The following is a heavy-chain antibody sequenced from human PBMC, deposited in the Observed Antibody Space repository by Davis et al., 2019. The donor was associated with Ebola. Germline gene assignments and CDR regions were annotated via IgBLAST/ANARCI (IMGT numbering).Heavy chain of an antibody. CDR1: GGSVSSGSYY. CDR3: AGPGYSSSWSTGAGNQRYYYYGMDV. D-gene: IGHD6-13*01. Sequence: PSETLSPTCTVSGGSVSSGSYYWSWIRQPPGKGLEWIGYIYYSGSTNYNPSLKSRVTISVDTSKNQFSLKLSSVTAADTAVYYCAGPGYSSSWSTGAGNQRYYYYGMDVWGQGTTVTVSS. CDR2: IYYSGST. V-gene: IGHV4-61*01. J-gene: IGHJ6*02.